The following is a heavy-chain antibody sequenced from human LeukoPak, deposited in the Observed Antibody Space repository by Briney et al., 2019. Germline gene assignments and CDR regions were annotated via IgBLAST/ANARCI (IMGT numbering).Heavy chain of an antibody. CDR3: ARGKIRYGSGSYYQRYYYFDY. V-gene: IGHV1-8*01. Sequence: ASVKVSCKASGYTFTSYDINWVRQATGQRLEWMGWMNANIGNTGYAQKFQGRVTMTRNTSISTAYMELSSLRSEDTAVYYCARGKIRYGSGSYYQRYYYFDYWGQGTLVTVSS. CDR2: MNANIGNT. D-gene: IGHD3-10*01. J-gene: IGHJ4*02. CDR1: GYTFTSYD.